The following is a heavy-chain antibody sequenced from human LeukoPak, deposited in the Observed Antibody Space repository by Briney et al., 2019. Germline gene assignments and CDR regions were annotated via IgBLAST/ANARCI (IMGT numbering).Heavy chain of an antibody. D-gene: IGHD4-17*01. J-gene: IGHJ4*02. CDR2: IESDGSGT. Sequence: GGSLRLSCAASGFTFSSYWMHWVRQAPGKGLVWVSRIESDGSGTTYADSVKGRFTISRDNAKNTVYLQMNSLRAEDTAVYYCAGIRDKYGDHVRFHYWGQGTLVTVSS. CDR1: GFTFSSYW. CDR3: AGIRDKYGDHVRFHY. V-gene: IGHV3-74*01.